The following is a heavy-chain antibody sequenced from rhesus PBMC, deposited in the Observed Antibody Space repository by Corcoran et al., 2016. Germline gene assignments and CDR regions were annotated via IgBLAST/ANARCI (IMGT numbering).Heavy chain of an antibody. CDR1: GASISRYW. CDR3: ARGPPPTQDV. Sequence: QVQLQESGPGLVKPSETLSLTCAVSGASISRYWWSWSRQPPGKGREVIGEINGNSGSTYYTPSHKRRVTISKDASKDQFSLKLSSVTAADTAVYYCARGPPPTQDVWGRGVLVTVSS. CDR2: INGNSGST. V-gene: IGHV4-80*01. J-gene: IGHJ5-2*02. D-gene: IGHD1-38*01.